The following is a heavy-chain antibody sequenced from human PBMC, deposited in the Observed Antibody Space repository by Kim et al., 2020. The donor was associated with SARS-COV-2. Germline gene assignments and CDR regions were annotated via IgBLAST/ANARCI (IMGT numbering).Heavy chain of an antibody. CDR3: ARHFTPVDILTGYYLRYYYYYGMDV. J-gene: IGHJ6*02. Sequence: SETLSLTCTVSGGSISSSSYYWGWIRQPPGKGLEWIGSIYYSGSTYYNPSLKSRVTISVDTSKNQFSLKLSSVTAADTAVYYCARHFTPVDILTGYYLRYYYYYGMDVWGQGTTVTVSS. CDR2: IYYSGST. V-gene: IGHV4-39*01. CDR1: GGSISSSSYY. D-gene: IGHD3-9*01.